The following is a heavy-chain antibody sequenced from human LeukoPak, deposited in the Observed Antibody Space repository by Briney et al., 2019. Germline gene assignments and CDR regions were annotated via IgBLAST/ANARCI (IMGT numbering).Heavy chain of an antibody. CDR2: ISNSGGT. D-gene: IGHD3-16*01. Sequence: SETLSLTCTVSGGSISSYYWSWIRQPPGKGLECIGCISNSGGTNYNPSLKSRVTISADTSKKQLSLKLSSVTAADTAVYFCARLGQPNAFDIWGQGTMVTVSS. CDR3: ARLGQPNAFDI. V-gene: IGHV4-59*08. CDR1: GGSISSYY. J-gene: IGHJ3*02.